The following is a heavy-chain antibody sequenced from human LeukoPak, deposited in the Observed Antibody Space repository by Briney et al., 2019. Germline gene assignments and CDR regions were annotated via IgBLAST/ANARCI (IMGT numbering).Heavy chain of an antibody. CDR3: ASLGQQQLSRYFQH. CDR1: GGSISSSNW. Sequence: SGTLSLTCAVSGGSISSSNWWSWVRQPPGKGLEWIGYIYHSGSTYYNPSLKSRVTISVDRSKNQFSLKLSSVTAADTAVYYCASLGQQQLSRYFQHWGQGTLVTVSS. CDR2: IYHSGST. J-gene: IGHJ1*01. D-gene: IGHD6-13*01. V-gene: IGHV4-4*02.